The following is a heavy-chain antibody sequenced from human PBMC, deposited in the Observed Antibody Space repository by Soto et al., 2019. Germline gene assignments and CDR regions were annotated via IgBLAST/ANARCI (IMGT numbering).Heavy chain of an antibody. CDR1: GFSLTTSGVG. Sequence: HITLKESGPTLVKPTQTLTLTCTFSGFSLTTSGVGVGWIRQPPGKALEWLALIYWEDEKRYSPSLQSRLTITKDTSKNKVDITVTNMNPADTGTYYFAHRLYASSDAAFDIWGQGTMVYVSS. V-gene: IGHV2-5*02. D-gene: IGHD6-6*01. CDR3: AHRLYASSDAAFDI. CDR2: IYWEDEK. J-gene: IGHJ3*02.